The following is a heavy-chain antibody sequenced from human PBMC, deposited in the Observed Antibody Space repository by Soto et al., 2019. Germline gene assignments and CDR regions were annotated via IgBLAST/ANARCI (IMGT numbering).Heavy chain of an antibody. Sequence: GASVKVSCAASGFTFSSYAMSWVRQAPGKGLEWVSAISGSGGSTYYADSVKGRFTISRDNSKNTLYLQMNSLRAEDTAVYYCAKDQGIAAREAYYYYGMDVWGQGTTVTVSS. J-gene: IGHJ6*02. V-gene: IGHV3-23*01. CDR2: ISGSGGST. CDR1: GFTFSSYA. D-gene: IGHD6-6*01. CDR3: AKDQGIAAREAYYYYGMDV.